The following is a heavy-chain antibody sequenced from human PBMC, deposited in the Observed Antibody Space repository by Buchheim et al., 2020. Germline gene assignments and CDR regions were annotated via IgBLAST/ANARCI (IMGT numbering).Heavy chain of an antibody. CDR2: INHSGST. Sequence: QVQLQQWGAGLLKPSETLSLTCAVYGGSFSGYYWSWIRQPPGKGLEWIGEINHSGSTNYNPSLKSRVTISVDTSKNQFSLKLSSVTAADTAVYYCARRRLSSGYYLKGNYFDYWDQGTL. D-gene: IGHD3-22*01. CDR3: ARRRLSSGYYLKGNYFDY. CDR1: GGSFSGYY. V-gene: IGHV4-34*01. J-gene: IGHJ4*02.